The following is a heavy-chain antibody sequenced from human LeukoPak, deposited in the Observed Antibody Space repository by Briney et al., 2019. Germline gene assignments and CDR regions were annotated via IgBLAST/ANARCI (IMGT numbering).Heavy chain of an antibody. CDR2: INPSGGST. V-gene: IGHV1-46*01. D-gene: IGHD3-16*02. CDR1: GFTFTSYD. Sequence: ASVKVSCRASGFTFTSYDVNWVRQAPGQGLEWMGIINPSGGSTSYAQKFQGRVTMTRDTSTSTVYMELSSLRSEDTAVYYCARESGYDYVWGSYPPADWGQGTLVTVSS. J-gene: IGHJ4*02. CDR3: ARESGYDYVWGSYPPAD.